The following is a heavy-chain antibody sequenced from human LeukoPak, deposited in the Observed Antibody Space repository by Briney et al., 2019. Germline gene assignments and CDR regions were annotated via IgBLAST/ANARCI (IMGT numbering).Heavy chain of an antibody. CDR2: IHSSGST. CDR1: GGSISSSSYY. Sequence: SETLSLTCTVSGGSISSSSYYWSWIRQPAGKGLEWIGRIHSSGSTTYNPTLQSRVTISADTSRNQLSLKLYSVTAADSAMYYCARESDLSNYDRTDYWGQGTLVTVSS. V-gene: IGHV4-61*02. CDR3: ARESDLSNYDRTDY. D-gene: IGHD4/OR15-4a*01. J-gene: IGHJ4*02.